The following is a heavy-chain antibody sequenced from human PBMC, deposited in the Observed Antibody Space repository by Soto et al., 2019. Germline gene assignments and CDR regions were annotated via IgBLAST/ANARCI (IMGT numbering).Heavy chain of an antibody. Sequence: TSETLSLTCSVSGDSLSTYFWSCIRRPPGKGLEWIGYISYSATPNYNPALKSRVIISIDTSKNQFSLKVNSVTAADTALYYCARGSVGSGWKFDFWGQGILVTVSS. V-gene: IGHV4-59*01. J-gene: IGHJ4*02. CDR2: ISYSATP. CDR1: GDSLSTYF. CDR3: ARGSVGSGWKFDF. D-gene: IGHD3-22*01.